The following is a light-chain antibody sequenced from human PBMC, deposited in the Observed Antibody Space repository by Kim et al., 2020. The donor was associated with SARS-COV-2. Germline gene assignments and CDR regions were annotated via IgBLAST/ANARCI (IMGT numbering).Light chain of an antibody. J-gene: IGLJ3*02. CDR2: DND. CDR1: RFKSYD. Sequence: ALEQTVTITGKGGRFKSYDASWYQQKPAPAPVLFVYDNDTRPSGVPDRVSGSGSADTASMTITGAQAEADSGYDCSSRDNTTNHWVFGGGTQLTVL. CDR3: SSRDNTTNHWV. V-gene: IGLV3-19*01.